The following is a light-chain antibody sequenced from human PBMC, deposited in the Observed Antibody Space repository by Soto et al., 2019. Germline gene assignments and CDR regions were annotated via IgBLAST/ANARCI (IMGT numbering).Light chain of an antibody. Sequence: EIVLTQSPGTLSLSPGERATLSCRASQTITNSYLAWYHQKPGQAPRLLIYGASSRATGIPDRFSGSGSGTDFTLTLSRLESEDFAVYYCQQYGSSPRTFGPGTKLEIK. CDR3: QQYGSSPRT. J-gene: IGKJ2*01. CDR1: QTITNSY. V-gene: IGKV3-20*01. CDR2: GAS.